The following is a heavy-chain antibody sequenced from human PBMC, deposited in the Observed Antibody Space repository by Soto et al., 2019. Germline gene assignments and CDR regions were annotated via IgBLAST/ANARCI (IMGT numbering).Heavy chain of an antibody. Sequence: QVQLVESGGGVVQPGRSLRLSCAASGFTFSNFGMHWVRQAPGRGLEWMAVVWDDGNNKYYADSVKGRFAISRDNSKNTLYLHMSSLRAEDTAVYYCARDQSTTGLYGVDVWGQGTTVTVSS. CDR1: GFTFSNFG. CDR3: ARDQSTTGLYGVDV. V-gene: IGHV3-33*01. J-gene: IGHJ6*02. CDR2: VWDDGNNK. D-gene: IGHD1-26*01.